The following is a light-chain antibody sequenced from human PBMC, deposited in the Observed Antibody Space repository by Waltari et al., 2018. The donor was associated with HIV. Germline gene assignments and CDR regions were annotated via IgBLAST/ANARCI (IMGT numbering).Light chain of an antibody. CDR3: QRANTSPS. CDR1: QAFSTW. V-gene: IGKV1-12*02. Sequence: DVQLTQSPASVSASVGDPVTITCRASQAFSTWIAWYQQKPGRAPKLLSYSTSTIHSGVPSRFSGSGSGPDFTLTITNLQPEDLATYYCQRANTSPSFGGGTKVEIK. CDR2: STS. J-gene: IGKJ4*01.